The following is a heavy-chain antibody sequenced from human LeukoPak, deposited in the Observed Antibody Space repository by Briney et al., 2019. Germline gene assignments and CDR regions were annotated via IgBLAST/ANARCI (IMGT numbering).Heavy chain of an antibody. J-gene: IGHJ6*03. D-gene: IGHD4-23*01. CDR3: AKGYGGNSDYYYYMDV. CDR2: ISGSGGST. Sequence: PGGSLRLSCAASGFTFSSYAMSWVRQAPGKGLEWVSAISGSGGSTYYADSVKGRFTISRDNSKNTLYLQMNSLRAEDTAVYYCAKGYGGNSDYYYYMDVWGKGTTVTVSS. CDR1: GFTFSSYA. V-gene: IGHV3-23*01.